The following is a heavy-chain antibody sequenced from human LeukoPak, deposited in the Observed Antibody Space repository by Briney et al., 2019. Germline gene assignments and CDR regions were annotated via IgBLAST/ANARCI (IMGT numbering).Heavy chain of an antibody. J-gene: IGHJ4*02. CDR2: ISYDGSNK. V-gene: IGHV3-30*03. D-gene: IGHD1/OR15-1a*01. Sequence: GGSLRLSCAASGFTFSSYGMHWVRQAPGKGLEWVAVISYDGSNKYYADSVKGRFTISRDNSKNTLYQQMNSLRAEDTAVYYCARDPVNWDINYFDYWGQGTLVTVSS. CDR1: GFTFSSYG. CDR3: ARDPVNWDINYFDY.